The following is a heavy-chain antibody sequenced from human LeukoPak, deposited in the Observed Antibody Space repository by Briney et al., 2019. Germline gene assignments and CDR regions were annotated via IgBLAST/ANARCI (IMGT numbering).Heavy chain of an antibody. D-gene: IGHD5-18*01. CDR3: ASSGGEYSF. Sequence: GSLRLSCAASGFTFGSYEMNWVRQAPGKGVGWVSYISSSGSTIYYAVSVKGRFTISRDNTKNSLYLQMNSLRAEDTAVYYCASSGGEYSFWGQGTLVTVSS. CDR1: GFTFGSYE. CDR2: ISSSGSTI. J-gene: IGHJ4*02. V-gene: IGHV3-48*03.